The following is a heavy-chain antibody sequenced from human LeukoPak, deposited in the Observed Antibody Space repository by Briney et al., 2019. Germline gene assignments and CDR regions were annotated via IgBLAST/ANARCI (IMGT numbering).Heavy chain of an antibody. CDR1: GGSISSYY. V-gene: IGHV4-59*01. D-gene: IGHD5-12*01. CDR2: IYYSGST. CDR3: ARGSARGYSGYDYVPVPYYFDY. J-gene: IGHJ4*02. Sequence: SETLSLTCTVSGGSISSYYWSWIRQPPGKGLEWIGYIYYSGSTNYNPSLKSRVTISVDTSKNQFSLKLSSVTAADTAVYYCARGSARGYSGYDYVPVPYYFDYWGQGTLVTVSS.